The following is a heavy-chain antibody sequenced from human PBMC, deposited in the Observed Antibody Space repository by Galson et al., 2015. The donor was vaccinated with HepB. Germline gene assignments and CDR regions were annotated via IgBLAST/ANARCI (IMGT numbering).Heavy chain of an antibody. Sequence: SVKVSCKASGYTFTSYGISWVRQAPAQGLEWMGWISAYNGNTNYAQKLQGRVTMTTDTSTSTAYMELRSLRSDDTAVYYCARDGGTTTVVTPVYYYGMDVWGQGTTVTVSS. J-gene: IGHJ6*02. CDR1: GYTFTSYG. V-gene: IGHV1-18*01. CDR3: ARDGGTTTVVTPVYYYGMDV. D-gene: IGHD4-23*01. CDR2: ISAYNGNT.